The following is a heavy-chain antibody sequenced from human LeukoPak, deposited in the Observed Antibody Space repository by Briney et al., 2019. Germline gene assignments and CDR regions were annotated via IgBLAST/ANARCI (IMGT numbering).Heavy chain of an antibody. D-gene: IGHD3-22*01. CDR1: GFTFSSYA. J-gene: IGHJ4*02. CDR3: AKAVHPTYYYDSSGYDY. CDR2: ISGSGGST. Sequence: PGGSLRLSCAASGFTFSSYAMSWVRQAPGKGLEWVSAISGSGGSTYYADSVKGRFTISRDSSKNTLYLQMNSLRAEDTAVYYCAKAVHPTYYYDSSGYDYWGQGTLVTVSS. V-gene: IGHV3-23*01.